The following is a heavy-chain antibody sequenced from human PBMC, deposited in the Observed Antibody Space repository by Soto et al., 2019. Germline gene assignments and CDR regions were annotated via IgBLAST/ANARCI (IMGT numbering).Heavy chain of an antibody. J-gene: IGHJ6*02. CDR2: IYYSGST. V-gene: IGHV4-31*03. D-gene: IGHD3-3*01. CDR1: GGSISSGGYY. CDR3: ARAMGIFGVVTEDYYYYGMDV. Sequence: LSLHCTLSGGSISSGGYYSSWILQHPGNRLEPIGYIYYSGSTYYNPSLKSRVTISVDTSKNQFSLKLSSVTAADTAVYYCARAMGIFGVVTEDYYYYGMDVWGQGNTVTVSS.